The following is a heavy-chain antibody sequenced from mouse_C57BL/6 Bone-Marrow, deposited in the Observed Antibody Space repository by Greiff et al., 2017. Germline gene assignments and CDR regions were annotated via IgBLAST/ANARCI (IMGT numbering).Heavy chain of an antibody. CDR3: TTPLCNDEGY. D-gene: IGHD6-5*01. CDR1: AFNIKAAF. J-gene: IGHJ2*01. CDR2: IDPENGDT. Sequence: RLHRSGPGLLRPGASARLSSPPPAFNIKAAFLPWVKQRPEQGLEWIGWIDPENGDTEYASKFQGKATITADTSSNTAYLQLSSLTSEDTAVYYCTTPLCNDEGYWGQGTTLTVSS. V-gene: IGHV14-4*01.